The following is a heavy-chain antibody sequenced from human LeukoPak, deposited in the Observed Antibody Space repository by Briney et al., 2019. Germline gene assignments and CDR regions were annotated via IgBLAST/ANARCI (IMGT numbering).Heavy chain of an antibody. J-gene: IGHJ4*02. D-gene: IGHD6-6*01. CDR2: IYPRDSDT. CDR1: GYTFTSHW. V-gene: IGHV5-51*01. CDR3: ARHRSSSSPVDY. Sequence: GESLKISCKGSGYTFTSHWIGWVRQMPGKGLEWMGVIYPRDSDTRYSPSFQGQVSISADKSISTAYLQWYSLKASDTAMYYCARHRSSSSPVDYWGQGNLVTVSS.